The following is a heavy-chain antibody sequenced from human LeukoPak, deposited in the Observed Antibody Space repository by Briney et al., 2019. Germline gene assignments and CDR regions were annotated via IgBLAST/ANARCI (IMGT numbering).Heavy chain of an antibody. D-gene: IGHD2-21*02. CDR1: GYSFTSYW. Sequence: GESLKISCKGSGYSFTSYWIGWVRQMPGKGLEWMGIIYPGDSDTRYSPSFQGQVTISADKSISTAYLQWSSLKASDTAMYYCARHGPYCGGDCYSDDNIDYWGQGTLVTVSS. CDR3: ARHGPYCGGDCYSDDNIDY. CDR2: IYPGDSDT. V-gene: IGHV5-51*01. J-gene: IGHJ4*02.